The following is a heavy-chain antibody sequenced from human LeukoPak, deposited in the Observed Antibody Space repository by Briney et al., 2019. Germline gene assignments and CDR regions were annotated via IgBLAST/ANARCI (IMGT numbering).Heavy chain of an antibody. CDR3: GRSWSGYYHGSRFDP. CDR2: IYTSGST. CDR1: GGSISSGSYY. J-gene: IGHJ5*02. Sequence: SQTLSLTCTVSGGSISSGSYYWSRIRQPAGKGLEWIGRIYTSGSTNYNPSLKSRVTISVDTSKNQFSLKLSSVTAADTAVYYCGRSWSGYYHGSRFDPWGQGTLVTVSS. V-gene: IGHV4-61*02. D-gene: IGHD3-3*01.